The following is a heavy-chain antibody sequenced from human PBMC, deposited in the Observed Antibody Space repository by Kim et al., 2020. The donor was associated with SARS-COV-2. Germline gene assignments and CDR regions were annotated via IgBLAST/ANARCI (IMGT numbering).Heavy chain of an antibody. D-gene: IGHD3-10*01. Sequence: SETLSLTCTVSGGSISSGGYYWSWIRQHPGKGLEWIGYIYYSGSTYYNPSLKSRVTISVDTSKNQFSLKLSSVTAADTAVYYCARIHMVRGAPRYYYYGMDVWGQGTTVTVSS. V-gene: IGHV4-31*03. CDR2: IYYSGST. CDR1: GGSISSGGYY. J-gene: IGHJ6*02. CDR3: ARIHMVRGAPRYYYYGMDV.